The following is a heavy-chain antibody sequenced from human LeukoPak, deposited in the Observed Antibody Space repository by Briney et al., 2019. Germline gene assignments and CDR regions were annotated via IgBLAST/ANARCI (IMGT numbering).Heavy chain of an antibody. V-gene: IGHV3-21*01. CDR1: GFTFGNYS. J-gene: IGHJ4*02. CDR3: ARDETTRTDY. CDR2: ISSSSSYI. Sequence: PGGSLTLYSAASGFTFGNYSMNWVRQALGKGLEWVSSISSSSSYIYYADSVKGRFTISRDNAKNSLYLQMNSLRAEDTAVYYCARDETTRTDYWGQGTLVTVSS. D-gene: IGHD4-11*01.